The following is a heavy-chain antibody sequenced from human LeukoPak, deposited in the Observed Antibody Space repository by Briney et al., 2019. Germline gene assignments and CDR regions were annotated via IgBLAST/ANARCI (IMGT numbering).Heavy chain of an antibody. Sequence: ASGTVSCKVSGDTLTELSMDGVRQAPGKGLEGMGGFYPEDGETIYAQKFQGRVTMTEDTSTDTAYMELSSLRSEDTAVYYCATVSRGYSGPYYFDYWGQGTLVTVSS. D-gene: IGHD5-12*01. V-gene: IGHV1-24*01. J-gene: IGHJ4*02. CDR2: FYPEDGET. CDR3: ATVSRGYSGPYYFDY. CDR1: GDTLTELS.